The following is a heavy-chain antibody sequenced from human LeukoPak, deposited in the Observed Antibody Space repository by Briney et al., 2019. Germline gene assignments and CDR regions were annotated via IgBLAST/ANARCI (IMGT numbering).Heavy chain of an antibody. CDR2: IIPILGIA. CDR3: ATSGWYGSGGTFDY. V-gene: IGHV1-69*04. J-gene: IGHJ4*02. Sequence: ASVKVSCKASGGTFSSYAISWVRQAPGQGLEWMGRIIPILGIANYAQKFQGRVTITEDTSTDTAYMELSSLRSEDTAVYYCATSGWYGSGGTFDYWGQGTLVTVSS. CDR1: GGTFSSYA. D-gene: IGHD3-10*01.